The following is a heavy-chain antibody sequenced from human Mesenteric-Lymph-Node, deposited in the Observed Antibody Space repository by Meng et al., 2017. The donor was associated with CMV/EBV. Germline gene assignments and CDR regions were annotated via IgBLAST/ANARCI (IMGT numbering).Heavy chain of an antibody. CDR1: GGSISSYY. D-gene: IGHD4-17*01. J-gene: IGHJ3*02. CDR2: IYYSGST. V-gene: IGHV4-59*01. Sequence: GSLRLSCTVSGGSISSYYWSWIRQPPGKGLEWIGYIYYSGSTNYNPSLKSRVTISVDTSKNQFSLKLSSVTAADTAVYYCARDRATTGIWGQGTMVIVSS. CDR3: ARDRATTGI.